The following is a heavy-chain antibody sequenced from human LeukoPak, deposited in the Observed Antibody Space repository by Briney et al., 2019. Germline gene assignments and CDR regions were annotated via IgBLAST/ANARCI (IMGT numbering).Heavy chain of an antibody. CDR3: AKEGTRMASSYFDY. J-gene: IGHJ4*02. V-gene: IGHV3-48*01. D-gene: IGHD2-8*01. CDR2: ITHSSSII. CDR1: GLSFSETS. Sequence: GGSLRLSCAASGLSFSETSMNWVRQAPGKGLEWISYITHSSSIISYADSVKGRFTTSRDNAKNSLYLQMDGLRGEDTAMYYCAKEGTRMASSYFDYWGQGTLITVSS.